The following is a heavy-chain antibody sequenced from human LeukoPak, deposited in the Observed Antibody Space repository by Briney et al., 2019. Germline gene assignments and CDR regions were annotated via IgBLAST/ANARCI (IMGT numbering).Heavy chain of an antibody. Sequence: GGSLRLSCAASGFTFNNYAMHWVRQAPGEGLEWVAVISRDGTLQYYADSVKGRLTISRDNSQNTLYLHMNSLSTEDTALYYCARAVPAPGTPENAFDIWGQGTMVTGSS. D-gene: IGHD6-13*01. CDR1: GFTFNNYA. V-gene: IGHV3-30*04. J-gene: IGHJ3*02. CDR3: ARAVPAPGTPENAFDI. CDR2: ISRDGTLQ.